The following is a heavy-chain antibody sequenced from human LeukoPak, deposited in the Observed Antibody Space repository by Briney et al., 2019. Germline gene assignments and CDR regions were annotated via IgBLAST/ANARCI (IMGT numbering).Heavy chain of an antibody. CDR3: ARGYSYGFDS. CDR2: ITTVGSTT. J-gene: IGHJ4*02. V-gene: IGHV3-74*01. Sequence: PGGSLRLSCAASGFTFSSYSMNWVRQAPGKGLVWVSHITTVGSTTTYADSVKGRFTISRDNAQNTLYLEMNSLRAEDTALYYCARGYSYGFDSWGQGTLVTVSS. CDR1: GFTFSSYS. D-gene: IGHD5-18*01.